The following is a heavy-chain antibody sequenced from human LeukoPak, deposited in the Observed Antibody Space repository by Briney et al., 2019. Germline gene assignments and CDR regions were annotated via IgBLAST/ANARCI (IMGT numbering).Heavy chain of an antibody. Sequence: GGSLRLSCAASGFAFSDYYMNWIRQAPGKGLEWVSSISGGSRTINYADSVKGRFTTSRDNAKNSLYLQVNSLRAEDTAVYYCARAGQSDYWGQGTLVTVSS. CDR3: ARAGQSDY. J-gene: IGHJ4*02. CDR1: GFAFSDYY. CDR2: ISGGSRTI. V-gene: IGHV3-11*01.